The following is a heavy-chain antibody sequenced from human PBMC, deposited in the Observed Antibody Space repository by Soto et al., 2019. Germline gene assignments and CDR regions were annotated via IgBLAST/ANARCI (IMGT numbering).Heavy chain of an antibody. CDR3: ARREYDFRSGYPPYYYSGMDV. V-gene: IGHV1-69*13. CDR2: ITPIFGTA. D-gene: IGHD3-3*01. CDR1: GGTVSIYA. J-gene: IGHJ6*02. Sequence: SVKVSCKASGGTVSIYAMIWVRQAHGQGLEGMGAITPIFGTANYAQKSQGRVTITADESTSTAYMELSSLRSEDTAAYYCARREYDFRSGYPPYYYSGMDVRGQGTTVTVSS.